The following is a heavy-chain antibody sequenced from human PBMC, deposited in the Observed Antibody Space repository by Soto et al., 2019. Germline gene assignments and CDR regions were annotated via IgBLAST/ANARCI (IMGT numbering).Heavy chain of an antibody. V-gene: IGHV3-7*04. Sequence: ESGGGLVQPGGSLRLSCVASGFTFSNYWMTWVRQAPGKGLEWVANIKQDGSEKYYLDSVKGRFTISRDNTKNSVYLQMNSLRVEDTAVYYCAKDYGMGAQGTLVTVSS. CDR2: IKQDGSEK. D-gene: IGHD3-9*01. CDR3: AKDYGM. CDR1: GFTFSNYW. J-gene: IGHJ4*02.